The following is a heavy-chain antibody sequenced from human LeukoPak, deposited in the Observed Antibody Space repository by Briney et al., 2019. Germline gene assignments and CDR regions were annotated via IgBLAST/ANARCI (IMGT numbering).Heavy chain of an antibody. CDR1: VFTFDDSA. CDR2: ISWNSGII. V-gene: IGHV3-9*01. J-gene: IGHJ1*01. D-gene: IGHD3-22*01. CDR3: AKAPPYYSDSSGYFQH. Sequence: QAGRSLRLSCAASVFTFDDSAMHWVRQVPGKGLEWVSGISWNSGIIDYADSVKGRFTISRDNAKNSLYLQMNNLRPDDTAFYYCAKAPPYYSDSSGYFQHWGQGTLVTVSS.